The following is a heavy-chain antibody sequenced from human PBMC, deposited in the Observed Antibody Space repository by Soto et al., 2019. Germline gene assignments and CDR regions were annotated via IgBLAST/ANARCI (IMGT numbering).Heavy chain of an antibody. V-gene: IGHV3-74*01. CDR1: GFTFSSYW. J-gene: IGHJ4*02. CDR2: INSDGSST. CDR3: ARERGKAAAVHFDY. Sequence: EVQLVESGGGLVQPGGSLRLSCVASGFTFSSYWMHWVRQAPGKGLVWVSRINSDGSSTSYADSVKGRFTISRDNAKNTLYLQMNSLRAEDTAVYYCARERGKAAAVHFDYWGQGTLVTVSS. D-gene: IGHD6-13*01.